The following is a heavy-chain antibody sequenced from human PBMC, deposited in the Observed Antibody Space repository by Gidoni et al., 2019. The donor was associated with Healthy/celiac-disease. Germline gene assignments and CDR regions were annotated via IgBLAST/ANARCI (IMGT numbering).Heavy chain of an antibody. Sequence: QVQLVQSGDEVKTPGSSVKVSGKASGGPFSSYAIRWVRQAPGQGLEWMGRLIPILGIANYAQKFQCRVTITADKSTSTAYMELSSLRSEDTAVYYCARDRYSSGLSEEYWGQGTLVTVSS. D-gene: IGHD6-19*01. J-gene: IGHJ4*02. CDR3: ARDRYSSGLSEEY. CDR1: GGPFSSYA. CDR2: LIPILGIA. V-gene: IGHV1-69*04.